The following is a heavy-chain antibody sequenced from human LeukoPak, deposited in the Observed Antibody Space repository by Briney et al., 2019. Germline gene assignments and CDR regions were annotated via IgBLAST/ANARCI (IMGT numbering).Heavy chain of an antibody. CDR1: GFTFSSYG. CDR2: ISYDGSNK. V-gene: IGHV3-30*18. CDR3: AKDQDIVVVPAAKGYYYYGMDV. J-gene: IGHJ6*02. Sequence: GGSLRLSCAASGFTFSSYGMHWVRQAPGKGLEWVAVISYDGSNKYYADSVKGRFTISRDNSKNTLYLQMNSLRAEGTAVYYCAKDQDIVVVPAAKGYYYYGMDVWGQGTTVTVSS. D-gene: IGHD2-2*01.